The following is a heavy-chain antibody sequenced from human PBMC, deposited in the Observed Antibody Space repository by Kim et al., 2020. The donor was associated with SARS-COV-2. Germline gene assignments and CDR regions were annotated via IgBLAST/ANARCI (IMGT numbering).Heavy chain of an antibody. CDR3: ARRVDTSLAAGATFGY. CDR1: GDSISSSNYY. Sequence: SETLSLTCTVSGDSISSSNYYWGWIRQPPGKGLDWIGSISYSGATFYNRSLKSRVTISVDTSKNQISLKLSSVTAADTAVYYCARRVDTSLAAGATFGYWGQETLVTVSS. D-gene: IGHD5-18*01. CDR2: ISYSGAT. J-gene: IGHJ4*02. V-gene: IGHV4-39*01.